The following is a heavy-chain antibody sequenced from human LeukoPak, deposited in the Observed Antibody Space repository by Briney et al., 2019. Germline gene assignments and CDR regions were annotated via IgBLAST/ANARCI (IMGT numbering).Heavy chain of an antibody. CDR1: GGSFSEYY. V-gene: IGHV4-34*01. D-gene: IGHD4/OR15-4a*01. CDR3: ARGQDFAKQAY. Sequence: SETLSLTCGVNGGSFSEYYWSWIRQPPGKGLEWIGEIHPSGSTDYNPSLKSRVTISVDTSKNQFSLKLSSVTAADTAIYYCARGQDFAKQAYWGQGTLVTVSS. J-gene: IGHJ4*02. CDR2: IHPSGST.